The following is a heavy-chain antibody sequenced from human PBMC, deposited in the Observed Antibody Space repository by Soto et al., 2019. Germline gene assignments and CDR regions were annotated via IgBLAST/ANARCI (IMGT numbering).Heavy chain of an antibody. J-gene: IGHJ4*02. Sequence: PSQTPSLTCAISGGSLSSNSAAWNWIRQSPSRGLEWLGRTYYRSKWYNDYPVSVKTRITINRDTSKNQFSLQLNSVTTEDTAVYYYARETGNGAPFDYWGQGTLVTVSS. CDR2: TYYRSKWYN. CDR3: ARETGNGAPFDY. CDR1: GGSLSSNSAA. D-gene: IGHD1-1*01. V-gene: IGHV6-1*01.